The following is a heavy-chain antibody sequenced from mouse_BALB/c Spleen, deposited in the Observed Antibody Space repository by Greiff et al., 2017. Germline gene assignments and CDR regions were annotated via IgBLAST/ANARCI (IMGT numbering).Heavy chain of an antibody. CDR2: IDPANGNT. CDR3: ARLLLQFAY. CDR1: GFNIKDTY. D-gene: IGHD2-3*01. V-gene: IGHV14-3*02. Sequence: VQLKESGAELVKPGASVKLSCTASGFNIKDTYMHWVKQRPEQGLEWIGRIDPANGNTKYDPKFQGKATITADTSSNTAYLQLSSLTSEDTAVYYCARLLLQFAYWGQGTLVTVSA. J-gene: IGHJ3*01.